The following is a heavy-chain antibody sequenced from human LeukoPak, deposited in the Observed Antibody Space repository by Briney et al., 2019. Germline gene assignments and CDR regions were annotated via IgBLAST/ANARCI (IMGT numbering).Heavy chain of an antibody. CDR2: IIPILGIA. V-gene: IGHV1-69*02. CDR3: ARVPEDSSSWYRALDY. CDR1: GGTFSSYT. J-gene: IGHJ4*02. Sequence: SVKVSCKASGGTFSSYTISWVRQAPGQGLEWMGRIIPILGIANYAQKFQGRVTITADKSTSTAYMELSSLRSEDTAVYYCARVPEDSSSWYRALDYWGQGTLVTVSS. D-gene: IGHD6-13*01.